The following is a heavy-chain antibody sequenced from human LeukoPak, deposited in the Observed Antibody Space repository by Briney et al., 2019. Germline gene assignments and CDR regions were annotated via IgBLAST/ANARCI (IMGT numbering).Heavy chain of an antibody. CDR1: GYTFSDYY. V-gene: IGHV1-2*04. J-gene: IGHJ4*02. Sequence: GASVKVSCKTSGYTFSDYYIHWVQQAPGQGLEWMGWINPKNSGTKYAQKFQGWITMTTDTSTSTAYMELTSLRSNDTAVYYCARVTVTTLFDHWGPGTLVTVSS. CDR2: INPKNSGT. D-gene: IGHD4-17*01. CDR3: ARVTVTTLFDH.